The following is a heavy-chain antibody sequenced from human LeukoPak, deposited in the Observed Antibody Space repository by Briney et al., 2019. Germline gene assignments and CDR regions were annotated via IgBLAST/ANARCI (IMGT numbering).Heavy chain of an antibody. D-gene: IGHD3-3*01. CDR2: IYSGGST. CDR3: ARDASNDFWSGYFRH. Sequence: PGGSLRLSCAASGFIVNNNYMNWVRQAPGKGLEWVSVIYSGGSTYYADSVKGRFTISRDNSKNTLYLQMNSLRAEDTAVYYCARDASNDFWSGYFRHWGQGTLVTVSS. CDR1: GFIVNNNY. V-gene: IGHV3-66*02. J-gene: IGHJ1*01.